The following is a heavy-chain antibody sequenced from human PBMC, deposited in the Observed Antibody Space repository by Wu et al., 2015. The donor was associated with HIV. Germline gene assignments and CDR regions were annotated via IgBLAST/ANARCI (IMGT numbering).Heavy chain of an antibody. Sequence: QAQLVQFGAEVKKPGSSVKVTCKASGDGFTSYAVSWVRQAPGQGLEWMGGINPLFGTTNYSQKFQGRVTITTDESTATVYMEMSSLRFEDTAVYYCARGLRDILTGYYSAFEFWGQGALVTVSS. CDR1: GDGFTSYA. J-gene: IGHJ4*02. V-gene: IGHV1-69*05. CDR3: ARGLRDILTGYYSAFEF. CDR2: INPLFGTT. D-gene: IGHD3-9*01.